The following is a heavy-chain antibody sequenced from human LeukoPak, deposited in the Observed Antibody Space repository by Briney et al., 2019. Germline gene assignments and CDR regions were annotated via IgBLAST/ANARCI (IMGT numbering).Heavy chain of an antibody. Sequence: GGSLRLSCAASGFTFSSYSMNWVRQAPGKGLEWVSSISSSSSYIYYADSVKGRFTISRDNAKYSLYLQMNSLRAEDTAVYYCARDGIAVAGTSEGWFDPWGQGTLVTVSS. CDR2: ISSSSSYI. CDR1: GFTFSSYS. J-gene: IGHJ5*02. CDR3: ARDGIAVAGTSEGWFDP. D-gene: IGHD6-19*01. V-gene: IGHV3-21*01.